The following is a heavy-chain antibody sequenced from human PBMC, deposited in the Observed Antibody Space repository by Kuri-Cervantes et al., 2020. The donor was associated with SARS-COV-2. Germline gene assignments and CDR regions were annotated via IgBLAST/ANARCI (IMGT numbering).Heavy chain of an antibody. CDR1: GYTFTGYY. V-gene: IGHV1-2*04. J-gene: IGHJ4*02. CDR2: INPNSGGT. CDR3: AVGFWSGYYALGGGSYFDY. D-gene: IGHD3-3*01. Sequence: ASVKVSCKASGYTFTGYYMHWVRQAPGQGLEWMGWINPNSGGTNYAQKFQGWVTMTRDTSISTAYMELSRLRSDDTAVYYCAVGFWSGYYALGGGSYFDYWGQGTLVTVSS.